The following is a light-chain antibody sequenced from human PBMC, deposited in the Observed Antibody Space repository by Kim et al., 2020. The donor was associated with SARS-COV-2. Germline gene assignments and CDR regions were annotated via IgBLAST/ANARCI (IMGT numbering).Light chain of an antibody. CDR1: SLRSYS. CDR2: GKN. J-gene: IGLJ1*01. V-gene: IGLV3-19*01. Sequence: SSELTQDPAVSVALGQTVRITCQGDSLRSYSANWYQQKPGQAPLLVIYGKNNRPSGIPDRFSGTSSGNTASLTITGAPAEDEADYYCNSRKSSGNPYVFG. CDR3: NSRKSSGNPYV.